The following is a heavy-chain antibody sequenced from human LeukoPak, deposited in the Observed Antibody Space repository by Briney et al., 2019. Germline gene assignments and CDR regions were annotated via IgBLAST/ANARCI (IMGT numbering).Heavy chain of an antibody. J-gene: IGHJ2*01. CDR1: GGIFTSYY. D-gene: IGHD2-15*01. V-gene: IGHV1-46*01. Sequence: GASVKVSCKVSGGIFTSYYMHWVRQAPGQGLEWMGILNPSGGSTSYAQKFQGRVTMTRDMSTSTVYMELSSLRSEDTAVYYCARCDHFGVAAKRDWYFDLWGRGTLVTVSS. CDR2: LNPSGGST. CDR3: ARCDHFGVAAKRDWYFDL.